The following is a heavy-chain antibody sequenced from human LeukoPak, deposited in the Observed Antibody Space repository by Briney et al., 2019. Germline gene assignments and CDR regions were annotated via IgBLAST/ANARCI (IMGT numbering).Heavy chain of an antibody. J-gene: IGHJ4*02. Sequence: GGSLRLSCAASGFTFDDYAMVWVRQPPGKGLEWVSGINWNSADVAYADSVKGRFTISRDNSKNTLYLQMNSLRAEDTAVYYCAKETTIAAQNDNWGQGTLVTVSS. CDR2: INWNSADV. D-gene: IGHD6-6*01. CDR3: AKETTIAAQNDN. CDR1: GFTFDDYA. V-gene: IGHV3-9*01.